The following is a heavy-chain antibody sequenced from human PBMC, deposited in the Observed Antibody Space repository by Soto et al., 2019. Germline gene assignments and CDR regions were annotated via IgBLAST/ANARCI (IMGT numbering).Heavy chain of an antibody. Sequence: QVQLVQSGTEVKKPGASVKVSCQASGYSIRAYYIHWVRQAPGQGLEWMWWIDPKNGGTVSAQKFKGRLTMNRDTSISTGYMDLSGLTSDDTALDSCGRDDYGIFPYWGQGSLVTVSS. D-gene: IGHD3-10*01. CDR1: GYSIRAYY. CDR3: GRDDYGIFPY. V-gene: IGHV1-2*02. CDR2: IDPKNGGT. J-gene: IGHJ4*02.